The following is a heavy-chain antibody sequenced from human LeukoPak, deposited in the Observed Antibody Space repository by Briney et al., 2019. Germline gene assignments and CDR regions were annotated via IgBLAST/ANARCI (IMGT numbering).Heavy chain of an antibody. J-gene: IGHJ4*02. CDR1: GYTFTGYY. V-gene: IGHV1-2*06. Sequence: VASVTVSCKVSGYTFTGYYLHWLRQAPGQGLEWMGRINPSSGGTNYAQKFQVRVTMTRDTSINTAYMALSSLRSDDTAVYYCARGPSGSDYWGQGTLVTVSS. CDR3: ARGPSGSDY. D-gene: IGHD3-10*01. CDR2: INPSSGGT.